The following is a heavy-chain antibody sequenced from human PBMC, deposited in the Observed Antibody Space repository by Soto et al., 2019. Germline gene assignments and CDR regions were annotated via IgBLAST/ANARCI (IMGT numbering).Heavy chain of an antibody. D-gene: IGHD3-3*01. V-gene: IGHV3-23*01. J-gene: IGHJ5*02. Sequence: GGSLRLSCAASGFTFSSYAMNWLRQAPGKGLEWVSAISGTGGSTYYADSVKGRFTISRDNSKNTLYLQMNSLRAEDTAVYYCGNDFWSGYYLPWGQGTLVTVSS. CDR2: ISGTGGST. CDR1: GFTFSSYA. CDR3: GNDFWSGYYLP.